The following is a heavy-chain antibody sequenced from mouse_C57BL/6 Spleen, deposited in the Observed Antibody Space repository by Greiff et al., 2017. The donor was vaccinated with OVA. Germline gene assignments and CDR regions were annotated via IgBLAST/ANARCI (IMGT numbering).Heavy chain of an antibody. D-gene: IGHD2-5*01. CDR2: INPSSGYT. CDR1: GYTFTSYT. CDR3: AREGTYYSNYEAMDY. J-gene: IGHJ4*01. Sequence: QVHVKQSGAELARPGASVKMSCKASGYTFTSYTMHWVKQRPGQGLEWIGYINPSSGYTKYNQKFKDKATLTADKSSSTAYMQLSSLTSEDSAVYYCAREGTYYSNYEAMDYWGQGTSVTVSS. V-gene: IGHV1-4*01.